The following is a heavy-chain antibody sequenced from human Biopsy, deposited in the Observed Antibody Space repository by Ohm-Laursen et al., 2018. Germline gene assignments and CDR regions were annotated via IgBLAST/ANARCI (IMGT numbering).Heavy chain of an antibody. V-gene: IGHV4-4*07. CDR2: IYTSGSS. D-gene: IGHD3-16*01. Sequence: SETLSLTCTVSGGSLSNYYWSWIRQPAGKGLEWIGRIYTSGSSNKNPSLMSRVTMSVDTSKKQFSLKVYSVTAADTAVYFCARDSRGGHLNTTLITGKNLDSWGQGILVTVSS. J-gene: IGHJ4*02. CDR1: GGSLSNYY. CDR3: ARDSRGGHLNTTLITGKNLDS.